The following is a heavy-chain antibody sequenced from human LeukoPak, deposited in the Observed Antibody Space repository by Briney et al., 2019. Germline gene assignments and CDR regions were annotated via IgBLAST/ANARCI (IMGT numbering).Heavy chain of an antibody. D-gene: IGHD2-21*02. J-gene: IGHJ4*02. V-gene: IGHV3-23*01. Sequence: GGSLRLSCEASEITLSSYGVSWVRQAPGKGLEWLSAISFSAGTTYYADPVKGRFTTSRDNSKNTLYLQLSSLRAEDTAVYYCAKISWDSGGDREKFWGQGTLVAVSS. CDR2: ISFSAGTT. CDR1: EITLSSYG. CDR3: AKISWDSGGDREKF.